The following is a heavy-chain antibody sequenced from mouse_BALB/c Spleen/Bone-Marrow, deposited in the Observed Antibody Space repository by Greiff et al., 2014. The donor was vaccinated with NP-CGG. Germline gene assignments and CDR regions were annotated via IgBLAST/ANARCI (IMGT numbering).Heavy chain of an antibody. CDR1: GFDFSRYW. V-gene: IGHV4-1*02. J-gene: IGHJ3*01. CDR2: INPGSSTI. D-gene: IGHD2-3*01. CDR3: ASNGYYGWIAY. Sequence: DVMLVESGGGLVQPGGSLKLSCAASGFDFSRYWMTWVRQAPGKGLEWIGEINPGSSTINYTPSLKDKFIISRDNAKNTLYLQMSKVRSEDTALYYCASNGYYGWIAYWGQGTLVTVSP.